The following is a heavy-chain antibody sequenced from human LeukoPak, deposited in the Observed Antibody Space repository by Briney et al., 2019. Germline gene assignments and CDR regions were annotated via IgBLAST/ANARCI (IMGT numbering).Heavy chain of an antibody. J-gene: IGHJ4*02. CDR1: GGSFSGYY. CDR2: IKQDGSEE. Sequence: PSETLSLTCAVYGGSFSGYYWSWIRQPPGKGLEWVANIKQDGSEEYYVDSVKGRFTISRDNAKNSLYLQMNSLRAEDTAVYYCARDHRGITMVRGARIKLYYFDYWGQGTLVTVSS. CDR3: ARDHRGITMVRGARIKLYYFDY. D-gene: IGHD3-10*01. V-gene: IGHV3-7*03.